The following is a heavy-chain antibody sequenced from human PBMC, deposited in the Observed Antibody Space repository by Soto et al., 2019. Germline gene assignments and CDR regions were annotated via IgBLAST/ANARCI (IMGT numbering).Heavy chain of an antibody. D-gene: IGHD3-22*01. Sequence: KTSETLSLTCAVSGYSISSGYYWGWIRQPPGKGLEWIGSIYHSGSTYYNPSLKSRVTISVDTSKNQFSLKLSSVTAADTAVYHCASGGYYYDSSGYYYDYWGQGTLVTVSS. CDR2: IYHSGST. CDR1: GYSISSGYY. J-gene: IGHJ4*02. CDR3: ASGGYYYDSSGYYYDY. V-gene: IGHV4-38-2*01.